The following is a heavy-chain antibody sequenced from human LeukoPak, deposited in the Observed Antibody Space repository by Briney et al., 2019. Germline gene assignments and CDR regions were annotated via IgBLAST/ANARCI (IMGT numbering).Heavy chain of an antibody. V-gene: IGHV4-39*01. J-gene: IGHJ4*02. Sequence: PSETLSLTCTVSDGSISSSSYYWGWIRQPPGKGLEWIGTIYYSGSTYYSPSLKSRVAISVDTSKNQFSLKLSSVTAADTAVYYCARHERLPAAIKGVFDYWGQGTLVTVSS. CDR2: IYYSGST. CDR1: DGSISSSSYY. CDR3: ARHERLPAAIKGVFDY. D-gene: IGHD2-2*01.